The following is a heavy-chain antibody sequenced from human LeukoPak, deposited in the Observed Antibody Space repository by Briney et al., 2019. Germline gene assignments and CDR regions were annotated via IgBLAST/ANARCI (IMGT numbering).Heavy chain of an antibody. J-gene: IGHJ4*02. CDR1: GFTFSSYG. CDR2: ISYDGINK. V-gene: IGHV3-30*18. CDR3: AKGTGFDY. Sequence: GGSLRPSCVASGFTFSSYGMHWVRQAPGKGLEWVALISYDGINKFYADSVKGRFTISRDNSKNTLYLQMNSLRTEDTAVYYCAKGTGFDYWGQGTLVTVSS.